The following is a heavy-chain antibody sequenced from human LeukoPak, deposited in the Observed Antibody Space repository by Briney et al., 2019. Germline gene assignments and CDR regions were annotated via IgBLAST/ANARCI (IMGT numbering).Heavy chain of an antibody. D-gene: IGHD5-18*01. J-gene: IGHJ6*03. CDR1: GYTFTGYY. V-gene: IGHV1-2*02. CDR3: ARVDTAFYYYYMDV. Sequence: GASVKVSCKASGYTFTGYYMHWVRRAPGQGLEWMGWINPNSGGTNYAQKFQGRVTMTRDTSISTAYMELSRLRSDDTAVYYCARVDTAFYYYYMDVWGKGTTVTVSS. CDR2: INPNSGGT.